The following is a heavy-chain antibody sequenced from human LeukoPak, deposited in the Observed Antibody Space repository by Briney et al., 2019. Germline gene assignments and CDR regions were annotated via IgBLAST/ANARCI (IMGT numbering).Heavy chain of an antibody. CDR2: IKQDGSEQ. CDR1: GFTFSSFW. V-gene: IGHV3-7*05. CDR3: AGGQGWLLDY. J-gene: IGHJ4*02. Sequence: PGGSLRLSCAASGFTFSSFWMTWVRRAPGKGLNWVANIKQDGSEQYYMDSVRGRFTISRDNAKNSLFLQMNSLRVEDTAVYYCAGGQGWLLDYWGQGALVTVSS. D-gene: IGHD2-15*01.